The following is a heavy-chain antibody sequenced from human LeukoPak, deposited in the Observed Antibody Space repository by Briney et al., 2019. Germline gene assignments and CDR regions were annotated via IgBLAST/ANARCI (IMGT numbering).Heavy chain of an antibody. V-gene: IGHV3-7*01. CDR3: ARDTLGEGEDANYAVYYFDY. CDR1: GFTFSSYS. Sequence: GGSLRLSCAASGFTFSSYSMNWVRQAPGKGLEWVANIKQDGNEKYYADSVKGRFTISRDNGKNSLDLQMNSLRADDTAVYYCARDTLGEGEDANYAVYYFDYWGQGTVVTVSS. CDR2: IKQDGNEK. D-gene: IGHD4/OR15-4a*01. J-gene: IGHJ4*02.